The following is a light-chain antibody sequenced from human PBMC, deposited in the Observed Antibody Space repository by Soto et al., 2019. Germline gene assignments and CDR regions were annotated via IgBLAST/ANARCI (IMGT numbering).Light chain of an antibody. J-gene: IGKJ5*01. Sequence: DIQMTQSPSTLSASVGDRVTITCRASQSISSWLAWYQQEPGKAPKILIYKASSLESGVPSRFSGRGSGTEFTLPISSLQPDDFATYYCQQYNSYPITFGQGTRLEI. CDR1: QSISSW. CDR2: KAS. V-gene: IGKV1-5*03. CDR3: QQYNSYPIT.